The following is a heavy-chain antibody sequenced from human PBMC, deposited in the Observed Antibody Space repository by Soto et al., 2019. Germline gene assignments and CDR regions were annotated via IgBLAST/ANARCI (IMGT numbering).Heavy chain of an antibody. CDR3: TRGPRPISTGTGAY. CDR2: IYNDGSYT. Sequence: GGSLRLSCAASGFIFKMYWMHWVRQTPGKGLVWISRIYNDGSYTDYADSVRGRFTISRDNVNDTLYLQMNNLRAEDSGLYYCTRGPRPISTGTGAYWGQGTQVTVSS. J-gene: IGHJ4*02. V-gene: IGHV3-74*01. D-gene: IGHD3-10*01. CDR1: GFIFKMYW.